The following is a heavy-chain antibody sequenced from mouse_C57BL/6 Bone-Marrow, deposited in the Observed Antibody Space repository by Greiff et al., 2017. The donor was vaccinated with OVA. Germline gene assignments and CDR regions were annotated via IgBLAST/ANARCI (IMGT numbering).Heavy chain of an antibody. J-gene: IGHJ2*01. CDR3: ARVSYYYGSRDYFDY. CDR2: VNPNNGGT. CDR1: GYTFTDYY. D-gene: IGHD1-1*01. Sequence: VQLQQSGPELVKPGASVKISCKASGYTFTDYYMNWVKQSHGKSLEWIGDVNPNNGGTSYNQKFKGKATLTVDKSSSTAYMELRSLTSEDSAVYYCARVSYYYGSRDYFDYWGQGTTLTVSS. V-gene: IGHV1-26*01.